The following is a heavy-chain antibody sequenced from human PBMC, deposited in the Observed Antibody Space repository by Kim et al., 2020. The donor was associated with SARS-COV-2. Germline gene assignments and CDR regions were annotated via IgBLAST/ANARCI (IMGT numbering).Heavy chain of an antibody. J-gene: IGHJ3*02. CDR2: IYSGGST. Sequence: GGSLRLSCAASGFTVSSNYMSWVRQAPGKGLEWVSVIYSGGSTYYADSVKGRFTISRHNSKNTLYLQINSLRAEDTAVYYCARVRQLSGGDAFDIWGQGTMVTVSS. CDR3: ARVRQLSGGDAFDI. V-gene: IGHV3-53*04. CDR1: GFTVSSNY. D-gene: IGHD2-8*02.